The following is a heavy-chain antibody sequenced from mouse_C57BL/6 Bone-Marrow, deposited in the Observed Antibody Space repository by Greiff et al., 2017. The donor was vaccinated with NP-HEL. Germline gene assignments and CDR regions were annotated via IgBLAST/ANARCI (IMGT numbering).Heavy chain of an antibody. Sequence: VQLQQPGAELVKPGASVKMSCKASGYTFTSYWITWVKQRPGQGLEWIGDIYPGSGSTNYNEKFKSKATLTVDTSSSTAYMQLSSLTSEDSAVXYCAKRGVWYYGSSHFDYWGQGTTLTVSS. V-gene: IGHV1-55*01. CDR2: IYPGSGST. D-gene: IGHD1-1*01. J-gene: IGHJ2*01. CDR3: AKRGVWYYGSSHFDY. CDR1: GYTFTSYW.